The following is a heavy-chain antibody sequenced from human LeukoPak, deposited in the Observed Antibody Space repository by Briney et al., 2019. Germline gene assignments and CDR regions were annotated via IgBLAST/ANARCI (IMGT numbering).Heavy chain of an antibody. CDR2: INPSGGST. Sequence: ASVKVSCKASGYTFTSYYMHWVRQAPGQGLEWMGIINPSGGSTSYAQKFQGRVTMTRDTSTSTVYMELSSLRSDDTAVYYCARGYQDYGGNLMGRGDYWGQGTLVTVSS. J-gene: IGHJ4*02. CDR3: ARGYQDYGGNLMGRGDY. D-gene: IGHD4-23*01. V-gene: IGHV1-46*01. CDR1: GYTFTSYY.